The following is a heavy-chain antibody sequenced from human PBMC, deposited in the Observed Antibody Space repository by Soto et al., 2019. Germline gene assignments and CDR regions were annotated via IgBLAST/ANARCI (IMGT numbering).Heavy chain of an antibody. Sequence: EVQLLESGGDLKQPGGSLRLSCVASGLTFGSRAMSWVRQAPGEGLQWVSTITDTGGDAKYADSVRGRFVISRDNSKNTLYLQMNSLRAEDTAVYYCAKESAAVTAFDIWGQGTMVTVSS. CDR1: GLTFGSRA. D-gene: IGHD6-13*01. V-gene: IGHV3-23*01. CDR2: ITDTGGDA. CDR3: AKESAAVTAFDI. J-gene: IGHJ3*02.